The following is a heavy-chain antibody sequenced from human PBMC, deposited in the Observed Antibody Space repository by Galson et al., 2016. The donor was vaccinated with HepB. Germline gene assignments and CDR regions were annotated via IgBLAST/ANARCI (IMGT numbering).Heavy chain of an antibody. V-gene: IGHV4-39*01. D-gene: IGHD3-22*01. Sequence: LSLTCTVSGASISSSTYYWGWIRQPPGKGLEWLESMSYGGSTYYNPSLKSRVTISVGTSKNQFSLRLISVTAADTAVYYCARLLYYYDTSGIYYFDYWGQGTLVTVS. CDR3: ARLLYYYDTSGIYYFDY. CDR1: GASISSSTYY. CDR2: MSYGGST. J-gene: IGHJ4*02.